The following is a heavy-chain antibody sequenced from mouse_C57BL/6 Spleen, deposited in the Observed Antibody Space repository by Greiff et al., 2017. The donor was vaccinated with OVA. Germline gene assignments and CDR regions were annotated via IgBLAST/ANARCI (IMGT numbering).Heavy chain of an antibody. Sequence: QVQLQQSGAELVKPGASVQLSCKASGYTFTSYWMHWVKQRPGRGLEWIGRIDPNSGGTKYNEKFKSKATLTVDKPSSTAYMQLSSLTSEDSAVYYCARWFITTEDYAMDYWGQGTSVTVSS. J-gene: IGHJ4*01. CDR2: IDPNSGGT. CDR3: ARWFITTEDYAMDY. D-gene: IGHD1-1*01. V-gene: IGHV1-72*01. CDR1: GYTFTSYW.